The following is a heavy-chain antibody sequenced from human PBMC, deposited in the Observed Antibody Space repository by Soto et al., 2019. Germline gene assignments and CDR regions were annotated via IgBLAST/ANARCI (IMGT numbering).Heavy chain of an antibody. CDR2: IYYSGST. Sequence: SETLSLTCTVSGGSISSYYWSWIRQPPGKGLEWIGYIYYSGSTNYNPSLKSRVTISVDTSKNQFSLKLSSVTAADTAVYYCARAQEGRYYYCYGMDVWGQGTTVTVSS. CDR3: ARAQEGRYYYCYGMDV. CDR1: GGSISSYY. J-gene: IGHJ6*02. V-gene: IGHV4-59*01.